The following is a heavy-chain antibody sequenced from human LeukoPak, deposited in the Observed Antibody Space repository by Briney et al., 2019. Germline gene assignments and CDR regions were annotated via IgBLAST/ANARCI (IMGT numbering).Heavy chain of an antibody. CDR3: ARHTKAQYYYYYYYMDV. J-gene: IGHJ6*03. V-gene: IGHV5-51*01. CDR2: FYPGNSDA. Sequence: GESLQISCQCSGYNFTNYWIGWVRQMPGKGLEWMGSFYPGNSDAEYSPSFQGQVTISADKSISTAYLHWSSLKASDTAIYYCARHTKAQYYYYYYYMDVWGKGTTVTVSS. CDR1: GYNFTNYW. D-gene: IGHD2-8*01.